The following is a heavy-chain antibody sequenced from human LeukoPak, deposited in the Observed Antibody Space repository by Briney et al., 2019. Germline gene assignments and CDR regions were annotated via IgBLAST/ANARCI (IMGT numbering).Heavy chain of an antibody. CDR3: ATRTIFGVVTYAFHI. V-gene: IGHV1-24*01. CDR1: GYTGIELS. CDR2: FDPEDGET. Sequence: ASVKVSCKVSGYTGIELSMHWVRQAPGKGLEWMGGFDPEDGETIYAQKFQGRVTMTEDTSTDTAYMELSSLTSEDTAVYYCATRTIFGVVTYAFHIWGRGTLVTVSS. D-gene: IGHD3-3*01. J-gene: IGHJ3*02.